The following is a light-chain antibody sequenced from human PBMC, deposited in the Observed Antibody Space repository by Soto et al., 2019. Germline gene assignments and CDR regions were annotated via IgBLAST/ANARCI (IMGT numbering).Light chain of an antibody. CDR1: SSDVGADKY. CDR3: SSYASNTYV. J-gene: IGLJ1*01. Sequence: QSVLTQPASVSGSPGQSITITCTGTSSDVGADKYVSWYQQHPGKAPQLMIYEVTNRPSGVSNRFSGSKSGNTASLTISGLQAEDKGDYYCSSYASNTYVFGTGTKLTVL. V-gene: IGLV2-14*01. CDR2: EVT.